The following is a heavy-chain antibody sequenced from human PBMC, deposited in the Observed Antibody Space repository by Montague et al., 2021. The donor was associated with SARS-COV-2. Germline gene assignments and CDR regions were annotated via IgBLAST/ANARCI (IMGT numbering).Heavy chain of an antibody. CDR3: ARIHYDILTALISDLGV. D-gene: IGHD3-9*01. V-gene: IGHV2-70*11. CDR1: GFSLSTSGMC. Sequence: PALVKPTQTLTLTCTFSGFSLSTSGMCVSWIRQPPGKALEWLARIDWDDDKYYSTSLKTRLTISKDTSKNQVVLTMTNMDPVDTATYYCARIHYDILTALISDLGVWGQGTTVTVSS. CDR2: IDWDDDK. J-gene: IGHJ6*02.